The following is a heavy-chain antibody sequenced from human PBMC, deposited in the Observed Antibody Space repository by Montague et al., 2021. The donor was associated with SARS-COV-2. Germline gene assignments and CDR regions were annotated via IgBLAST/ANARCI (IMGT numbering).Heavy chain of an antibody. CDR1: SGSIISSGYY. J-gene: IGHJ4*02. CDR2: IYYSGTT. D-gene: IGHD3-10*01. CDR3: ARGMIRGVTTPLDY. Sequence: SETLSLTCSVSSGSIISSGYYWGWIRQPPGKELEWIGNIYYSGTTYYNPSLQSRGTISLDTSKNHLSLRLSSVTAADTAVYFCARGMIRGVTTPLDYWGQGSQVTVSS. V-gene: IGHV4-39*02.